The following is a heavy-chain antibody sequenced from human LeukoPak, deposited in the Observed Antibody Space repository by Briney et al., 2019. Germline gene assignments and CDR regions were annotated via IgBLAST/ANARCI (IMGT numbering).Heavy chain of an antibody. Sequence: PSETLSLTCAVYGGSFSGYYWSWIRQPPGKGLEWIGEINHSGSTNYNPSLKSRVTISVDTSKNQFSLKLSSVTAADTAVYYCAGTSSSSTWFDPRGQGTLVTVSS. CDR3: AGTSSSSTWFDP. CDR1: GGSFSGYY. V-gene: IGHV4-34*01. CDR2: INHSGST. D-gene: IGHD6-6*01. J-gene: IGHJ5*02.